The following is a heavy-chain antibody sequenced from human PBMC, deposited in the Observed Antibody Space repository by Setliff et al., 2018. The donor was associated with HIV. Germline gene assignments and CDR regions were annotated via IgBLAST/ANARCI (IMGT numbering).Heavy chain of an antibody. CDR3: ARGETRDSRGLYY. Sequence: ASVKVSCKASGYTFTGYYIHWVRQAPGQGLEWMGRINPNSGGTNYAQKFQDRVTMTRDTSISTAYMELSRLRSDDTAVYYCARGETRDSRGLYYWGQGTLVTISS. V-gene: IGHV1-2*06. CDR1: GYTFTGYY. CDR2: INPNSGGT. D-gene: IGHD3-22*01. J-gene: IGHJ4*02.